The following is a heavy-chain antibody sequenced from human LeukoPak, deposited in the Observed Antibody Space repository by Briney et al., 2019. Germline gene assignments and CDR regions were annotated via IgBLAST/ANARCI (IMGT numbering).Heavy chain of an antibody. V-gene: IGHV3-21*01. CDR1: GFTFSSYS. D-gene: IGHD3-22*01. Sequence: GGSLRLSCAASGFTFSSYSMNWVRQAPGKGLEWVSPISSSSSYIYYADSVKGRFTISRDNAKNSLYLQMNSLRAEDTAVYYCARVGYYDSSGYRAFDYWGQGTLVTVSS. J-gene: IGHJ4*02. CDR3: ARVGYYDSSGYRAFDY. CDR2: ISSSSSYI.